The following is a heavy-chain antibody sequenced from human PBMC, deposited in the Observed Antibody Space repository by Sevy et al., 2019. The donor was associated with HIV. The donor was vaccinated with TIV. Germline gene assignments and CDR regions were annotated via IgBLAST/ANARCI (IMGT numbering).Heavy chain of an antibody. CDR3: ARAKTYYYGSGSYYRPPDYYYYGMDV. D-gene: IGHD3-10*01. V-gene: IGHV4-59*01. CDR1: GGSISSYY. J-gene: IGHJ6*02. CDR2: CYYSGST. Sequence: SETLSLTCTVSGGSISSYYWSWIRQPPGKGLEWIGYCYYSGSTNYNPSLKSRVTISVDTSKNQFSLKLSSVTAADTAVYYCARAKTYYYGSGSYYRPPDYYYYGMDVWGQGTTVTVSS.